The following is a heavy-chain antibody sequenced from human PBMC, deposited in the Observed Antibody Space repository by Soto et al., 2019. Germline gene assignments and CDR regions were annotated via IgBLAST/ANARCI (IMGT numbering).Heavy chain of an antibody. CDR3: AKDMKWGGMTTIHYFDS. J-gene: IGHJ4*02. CDR1: GFTADDYA. D-gene: IGHD4-17*01. CDR2: ISWNSETI. Sequence: GGSLRLSCVASGFTADDYAMHWVRQAPGKGLEWASGISWNSETIDYADSVKGRFTISRDNAKSSLFLQMNSLRPDDTALYYCAKDMKWGGMTTIHYFDSWGQGTLVTVSS. V-gene: IGHV3-9*02.